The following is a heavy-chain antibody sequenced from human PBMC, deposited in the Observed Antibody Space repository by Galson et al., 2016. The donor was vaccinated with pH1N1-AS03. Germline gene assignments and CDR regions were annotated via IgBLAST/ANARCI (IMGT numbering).Heavy chain of an antibody. CDR1: GGSIENYY. J-gene: IGHJ4*02. D-gene: IGHD3-9*01. CDR3: ARVHDLLTGFDF. V-gene: IGHV4-59*08. CDR2: IYFSGS. Sequence: ETLSLTCTISGGSIENYYWTWIRQSPEKGLEWIGYIYFSGSKYNPSLKSRLTMSVDTSKNQFSLRLTSLTAADTAVYYCARVHDLLTGFDFWGRGMLVTVSS.